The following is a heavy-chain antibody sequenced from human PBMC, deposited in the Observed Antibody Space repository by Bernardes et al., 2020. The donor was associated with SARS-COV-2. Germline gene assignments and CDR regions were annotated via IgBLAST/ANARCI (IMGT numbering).Heavy chain of an antibody. V-gene: IGHV3-23*01. CDR2: ITDSGDST. Sequence: GGSLKLSCEVSGFTFSSYTMNWVRKAPGKGLEWVSTITDSGDSTYYADSVKGRFTISRDNSKDRLYLQMNSLRAEDTAVYYCARLVTVGSSWRSFYYYGMDVWGQGTTVTVSS. J-gene: IGHJ6*02. D-gene: IGHD6-13*01. CDR3: ARLVTVGSSWRSFYYYGMDV. CDR1: GFTFSSYT.